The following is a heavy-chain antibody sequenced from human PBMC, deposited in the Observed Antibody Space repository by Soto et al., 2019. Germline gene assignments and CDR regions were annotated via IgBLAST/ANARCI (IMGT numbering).Heavy chain of an antibody. CDR1: GFTFSTYA. V-gene: IGHV3-23*01. CDR3: AKDRIAVVPAASYNWFDP. CDR2: ISGGST. J-gene: IGHJ5*02. Sequence: GGSLRLSCAASGFTFSTYAMSWVRQAPGKGLEWVSTISGGSTYYADSVKGRFTISRDNSKNTLYLQMNSLRAEDTAVYYCAKDRIAVVPAASYNWFDPWGQGTLVTVSS. D-gene: IGHD2-2*01.